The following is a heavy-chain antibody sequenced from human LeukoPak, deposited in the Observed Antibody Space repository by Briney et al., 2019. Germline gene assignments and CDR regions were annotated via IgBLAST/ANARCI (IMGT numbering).Heavy chain of an antibody. J-gene: IGHJ5*02. CDR2: ISSSSSTI. CDR3: ARDPRRFLEWLSANWFDP. Sequence: PGGPLRLCCAATGCTFSSYNMNSARQAPGKGLEGVSYISSSSSTIYYAESEKGRFTISRDNAKDSLYLQMNSLRAEDTAVYYCARDPRRFLEWLSANWFDPWGQGTLVTVSS. D-gene: IGHD3-3*01. V-gene: IGHV3-48*01. CDR1: GCTFSSYN.